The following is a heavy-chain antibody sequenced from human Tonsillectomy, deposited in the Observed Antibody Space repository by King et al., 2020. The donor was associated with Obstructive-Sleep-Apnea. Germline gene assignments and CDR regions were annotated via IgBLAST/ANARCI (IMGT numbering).Heavy chain of an antibody. D-gene: IGHD3-9*01. Sequence: VQLVESGGGLVQPGGSLRLSCAASGFTFSSYAMSWVRQAPGKGLEWGSAISGSGGSTYYADSVKGRFTISSDNSKNTLDLQMNSLRAEDTAVYYWAKRGYDILTDDAFDIWGQGTMVTVSS. CDR1: GFTFSSYA. CDR2: ISGSGGST. V-gene: IGHV3-23*04. CDR3: AKRGYDILTDDAFDI. J-gene: IGHJ3*02.